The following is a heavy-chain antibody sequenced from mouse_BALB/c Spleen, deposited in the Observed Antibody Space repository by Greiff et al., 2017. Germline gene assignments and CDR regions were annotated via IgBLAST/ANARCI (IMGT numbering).Heavy chain of an antibody. J-gene: IGHJ3*01. D-gene: IGHD1-1*01. CDR2: IDPENGDT. V-gene: IGHV14-4*02. CDR1: GFNIKDYY. Sequence: VQLKQSGAELVRPGASVKLSCTASGFNIKDYYMHWVKQRPEQGLEWIGWIDPENGDTEYAPKFQGKATMTADTSSNTAYLQLSSLTSEDTAVYYCNVYDGSSSWFAYWGQGTLVTVSA. CDR3: NVYDGSSSWFAY.